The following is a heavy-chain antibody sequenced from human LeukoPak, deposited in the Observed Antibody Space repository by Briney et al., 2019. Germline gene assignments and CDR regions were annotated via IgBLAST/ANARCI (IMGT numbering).Heavy chain of an antibody. V-gene: IGHV4-38-2*02. J-gene: IGHJ5*02. Sequence: SETLSLTCTVSGYSISSGYYWGWIRQPPGKGLEWIGSIYHSGSTYYNPSLKSRVTISVDTSKNQFSLKLSSVTAADTAVYYCAEGSVDTAMPKGLGWFDPWGQGTLVTVSS. CDR2: IYHSGST. CDR3: AEGSVDTAMPKGLGWFDP. CDR1: GYSISSGYY. D-gene: IGHD5-18*01.